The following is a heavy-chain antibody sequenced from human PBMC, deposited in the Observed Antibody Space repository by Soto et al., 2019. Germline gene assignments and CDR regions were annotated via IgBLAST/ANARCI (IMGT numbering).Heavy chain of an antibody. J-gene: IGHJ5*02. V-gene: IGHV4-30-2*01. CDR3: ASYLANWFDP. CDR2: IYHSGST. CDR1: GGSISSDGYS. Sequence: PSETLSLTCAVSGGSISSDGYSWSWIRQPPGKGLEWIGYIYHSGSTYYNPSLKSRVTISVDRSKNQFSLKLSSVTAADTAVYYCASYLANWFDPWGQGTLVTVSS.